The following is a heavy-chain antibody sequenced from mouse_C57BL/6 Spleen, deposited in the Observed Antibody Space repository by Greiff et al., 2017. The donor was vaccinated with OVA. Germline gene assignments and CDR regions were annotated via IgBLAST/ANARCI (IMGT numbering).Heavy chain of an antibody. V-gene: IGHV2-5*01. CDR3: ARKEEKKGGAMDY. CDR2: IWRGGST. Sequence: QVQLKESGPGLVQPSQSLSITCTVSGFSLTSYGVHWVRQSPGKGLEWLGVIWRGGSTDYNAAFMSRLSITKDNSKSQVFFKMNSLQADDTAIYYCARKEEKKGGAMDYWGQGTSVTVSS. J-gene: IGHJ4*01. CDR1: GFSLTSYG.